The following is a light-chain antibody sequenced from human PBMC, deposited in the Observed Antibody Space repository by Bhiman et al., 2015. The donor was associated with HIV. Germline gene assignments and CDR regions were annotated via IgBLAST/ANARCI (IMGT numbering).Light chain of an antibody. V-gene: IGLV1-51*02. CDR1: SSNIGNNY. Sequence: QSVLTQPPSVSAAPGQKVTISCSGSSSNIGNNYVSWYQQLPGTAPKLLIYENTKRPSGIPDRISGSKSGTSATLGITGLQTGDEADYYCATWDNSLSAVLFGGGTKVTVL. CDR2: ENT. J-gene: IGLJ2*01. CDR3: ATWDNSLSAVL.